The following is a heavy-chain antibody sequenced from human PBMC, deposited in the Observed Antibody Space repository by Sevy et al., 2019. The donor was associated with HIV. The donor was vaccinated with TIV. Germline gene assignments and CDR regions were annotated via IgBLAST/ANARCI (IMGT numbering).Heavy chain of an antibody. CDR2: IYSGGST. Sequence: GGSLRLSCAASGFTVSSYYMSWVRQAPGKGLEWVPVIYSGGSTYYADSVRGRFTISRDNSKNTLYLQMNSLRAEDTAVYYCEISHGQDAFDLWGQGTMVTVSS. CDR3: EISHGQDAFDL. CDR1: GFTVSSYY. J-gene: IGHJ3*01. V-gene: IGHV3-53*01.